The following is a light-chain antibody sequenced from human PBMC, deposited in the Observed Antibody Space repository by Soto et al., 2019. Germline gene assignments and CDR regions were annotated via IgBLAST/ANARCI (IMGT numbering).Light chain of an antibody. Sequence: DIQMTQSPTSLSASVGDRVTITCRASQDIRNFVAWYQQKPGKAPKLLIYAASTLQSGVPSRFSGSGSGTDFTLTINSLQPEDGATYSCQQYSSVPVFGPGTKVAIK. V-gene: IGKV1-27*01. CDR2: AAS. CDR3: QQYSSVPV. J-gene: IGKJ3*01. CDR1: QDIRNF.